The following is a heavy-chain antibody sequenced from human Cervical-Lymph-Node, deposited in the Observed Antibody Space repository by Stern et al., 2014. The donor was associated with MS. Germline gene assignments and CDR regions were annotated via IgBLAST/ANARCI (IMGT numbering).Heavy chain of an antibody. CDR1: GHSFSNYW. CDR3: ARHGGQQLVLGFDS. V-gene: IGHV5-51*01. D-gene: IGHD6-13*01. J-gene: IGHJ4*02. Sequence: EMQLVESGAEVKKPGESLKISCKGSGHSFSNYWIGWVRQMPGKGLEWMGMIYPGDSDTRYRPSFQGHVTISADKSISTAYLQWSSLEASDTATYYCARHGGQQLVLGFDSWGQGTLVTVSS. CDR2: IYPGDSDT.